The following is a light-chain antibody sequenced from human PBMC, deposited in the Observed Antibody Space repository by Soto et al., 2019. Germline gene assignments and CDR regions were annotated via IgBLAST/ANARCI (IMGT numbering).Light chain of an antibody. V-gene: IGKV1-5*01. CDR1: QSISRW. Sequence: DIQMTQSPSTLSASVGDRVTITCWASQSISRWLASYQQKPGKAPQLLIYVASRLESGVPSRFSGSGSGTDFTLTISSLQPEDFATYYCQQSYNAPITFGQGTRLEIK. CDR2: VAS. CDR3: QQSYNAPIT. J-gene: IGKJ5*01.